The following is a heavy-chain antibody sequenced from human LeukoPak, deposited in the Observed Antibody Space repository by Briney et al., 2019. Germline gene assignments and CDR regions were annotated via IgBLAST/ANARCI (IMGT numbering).Heavy chain of an antibody. CDR2: IYYSGST. J-gene: IGHJ3*02. V-gene: IGHV4-39*07. CDR1: GGSISSSRYY. D-gene: IGHD1-1*01. Sequence: SENLSLTCTVSGGSISSSRYYWGWIRQPPGKGLEWIGSIYYSGSTYYNPSLKSRVTISVDTSKNQSSLKLSSVTAADTAVYYCARVSWTGTTSFDIWGQGTMVTVSS. CDR3: ARVSWTGTTSFDI.